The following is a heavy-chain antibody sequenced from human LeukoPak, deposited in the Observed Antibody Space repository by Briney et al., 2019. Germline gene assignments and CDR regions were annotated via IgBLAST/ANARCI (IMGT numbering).Heavy chain of an antibody. V-gene: IGHV4-61*01. CDR1: GGSVSRGSYY. J-gene: IGHJ4*02. CDR3: ARGRVTVAGPFDY. D-gene: IGHD6-19*01. Sequence: SETLSLTCTVSGGSVSRGSYYWSWIRQPPGKGLEWIGYIYYSGSTNYNPSLKSRVTISVDTSKNQFSLKLSSVTAADTAVYYCARGRVTVAGPFDYWGQGTLVTVSS. CDR2: IYYSGST.